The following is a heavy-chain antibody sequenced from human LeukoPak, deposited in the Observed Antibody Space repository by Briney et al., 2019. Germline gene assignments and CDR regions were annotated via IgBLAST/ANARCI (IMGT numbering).Heavy chain of an antibody. CDR3: TTGYCSGSSCWSLGY. J-gene: IGHJ4*02. Sequence: PGGSLRLSCAASGFTFNNARISWVRQAPGKGLEWVGRIKTKTDGGTADYAAPLKGRFTISRDDSKNTLYLQMNNPKTEDTAVYYCTTGYCSGSSCWSLGYWGQGTLVTVSS. D-gene: IGHD2-15*01. V-gene: IGHV3-15*01. CDR1: GFTFNNAR. CDR2: IKTKTDGGTA.